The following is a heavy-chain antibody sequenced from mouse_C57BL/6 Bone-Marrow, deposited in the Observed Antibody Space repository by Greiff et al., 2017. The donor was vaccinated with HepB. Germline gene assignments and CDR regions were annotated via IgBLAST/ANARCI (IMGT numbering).Heavy chain of an antibody. V-gene: IGHV3-6*01. CDR2: ISYDGSN. CDR1: GYSITSGYY. CDR3: ARDYYGSRYWYFDV. D-gene: IGHD1-1*01. J-gene: IGHJ1*03. Sequence: DVQLQESGPGLVKPSQSLSLTCSVTGYSITSGYYWNWIRQFPGNKLEWMGYISYDGSNNYNPSLKNRISITRDTSKNQFFLKLNSVTTEDTATYYCARDYYGSRYWYFDVWGTGTTVTVSS.